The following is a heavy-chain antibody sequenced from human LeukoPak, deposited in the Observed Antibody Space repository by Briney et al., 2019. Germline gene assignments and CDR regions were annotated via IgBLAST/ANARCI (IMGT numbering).Heavy chain of an antibody. CDR1: GAFIRGGGVY. D-gene: IGHD6-19*01. CDR2: IYHSGTT. Sequence: SQTLSLTCTVSGAFIRGGGVYWSWIRQPPGKGLEWIGYIYHSGTTYYSPSLKSRVTISVDRSKNQFSLKLSSVTAADTAVYYCARDIGTVAGTTNFDYWGQGTLVTVSS. J-gene: IGHJ4*02. CDR3: ARDIGTVAGTTNFDY. V-gene: IGHV4-30-2*01.